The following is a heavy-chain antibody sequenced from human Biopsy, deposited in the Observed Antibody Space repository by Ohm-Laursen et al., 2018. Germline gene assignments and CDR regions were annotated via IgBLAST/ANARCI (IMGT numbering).Heavy chain of an antibody. CDR3: SRSNGYGDYRFDD. J-gene: IGHJ4*02. CDR1: GGSISSVY. V-gene: IGHV4-59*01. CDR2: ISYTGDT. Sequence: SQTLSLTCTVSGGSISSVYWSRIRQTPGKGLEWIGYISYTGDTNYNPSLESRITISLDTSKNQFSLMLSSGTAADTAVYYCSRSNGYGDYRFDDWGQGTLVTVAS. D-gene: IGHD4-11*01.